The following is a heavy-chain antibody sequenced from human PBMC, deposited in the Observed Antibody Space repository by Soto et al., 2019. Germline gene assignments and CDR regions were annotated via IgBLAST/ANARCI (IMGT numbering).Heavy chain of an antibody. CDR3: AGPASGNYYNGFKM. CDR2: IYDSVTT. Sequence: SETLSLTCTVSGGSVSSRFYYYNWIRQPPGKGLEWIGYIYDSVTTNYNSSLESRLTISVDTSKNLFSLRLSSVTAADTAVYYCAGPASGNYYNGFKMWAQGKMVTV. J-gene: IGHJ3*02. CDR1: GGSVSSRFYY. D-gene: IGHD1-26*01. V-gene: IGHV4-61*01.